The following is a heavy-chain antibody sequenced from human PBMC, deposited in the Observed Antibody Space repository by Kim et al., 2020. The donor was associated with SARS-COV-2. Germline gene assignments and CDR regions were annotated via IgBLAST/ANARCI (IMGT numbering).Heavy chain of an antibody. D-gene: IGHD6-19*01. V-gene: IGHV3-9*01. Sequence: GGSLRLSCAASGFTFGDYAMHWVRQAPGKGLEWVSGISWNSGSIGYADSVKGRFTISRDNAKNSLYLQMNSLRAEDTALYYCAKDRGSGWYWYFDLWGRGTLVTVSS. CDR2: ISWNSGSI. J-gene: IGHJ2*01. CDR1: GFTFGDYA. CDR3: AKDRGSGWYWYFDL.